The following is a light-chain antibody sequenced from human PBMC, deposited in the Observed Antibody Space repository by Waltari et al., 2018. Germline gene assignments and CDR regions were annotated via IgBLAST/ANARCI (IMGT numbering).Light chain of an antibody. J-gene: IGKJ1*01. CDR2: KAS. Sequence: DIQMTQSPSTLSASVGDRATITCRASQNINKWLAWYQQKPGKAPMLLIYKASSLQSGVPSRFSGSGSGTEFTLTISSLQPDDLATYYCQQYSTFWWTFGQGTKVEI. V-gene: IGKV1-5*03. CDR1: QNINKW. CDR3: QQYSTFWWT.